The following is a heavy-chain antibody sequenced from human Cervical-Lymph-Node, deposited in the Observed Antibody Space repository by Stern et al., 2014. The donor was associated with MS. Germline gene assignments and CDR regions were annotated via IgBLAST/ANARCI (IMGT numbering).Heavy chain of an antibody. J-gene: IGHJ4*02. CDR3: ARDLGTVTTPGDY. CDR2: INPNHGDT. D-gene: IGHD4-17*01. V-gene: IGHV1-2*04. Sequence: QVQLVQSGAEVKKPGASVSVSCKASGYTFTAYYLHWVRQAPGHGLEWMGWINPNHGDTKYAQNFQGWVTMTRDTSISTAYMDLSSLTSDDTAIYYCARDLGTVTTPGDYWGQGTLVTVSS. CDR1: GYTFTAYY.